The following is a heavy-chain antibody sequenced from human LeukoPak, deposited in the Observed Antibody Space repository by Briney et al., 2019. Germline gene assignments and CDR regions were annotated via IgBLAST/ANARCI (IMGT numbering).Heavy chain of an antibody. CDR3: ARGLGYSYGYGIDY. CDR2: ISTGSSYI. Sequence: GGSLRLSCAASGFTFSAYSMNWVRQAPGKGLEWVSSISTGSSYIYYADSVKGRFTISRENAKNSLYLQMNSLRAEDTAVYSCARGLGYSYGYGIDYWGQGTLVTASS. D-gene: IGHD5-18*01. V-gene: IGHV3-21*01. CDR1: GFTFSAYS. J-gene: IGHJ4*02.